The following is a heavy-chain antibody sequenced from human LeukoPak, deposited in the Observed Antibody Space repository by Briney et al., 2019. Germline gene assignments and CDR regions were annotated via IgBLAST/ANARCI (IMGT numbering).Heavy chain of an antibody. CDR3: ATPYCSSISCLDVFNI. D-gene: IGHD2-2*01. V-gene: IGHV4-31*03. J-gene: IGHJ3*02. CDR2: KYYSGSA. CDR1: GVSISDGRYY. Sequence: KASETLSLTCSVSGVSISDGRYYWTRIRQHPGKGLEWIGYKYYSGSANYNPSLKSRLTISVDTSKNQFSLQLSSVTAADTAMYYCATPYCSSISCLDVFNIWGQGTMVTVSS.